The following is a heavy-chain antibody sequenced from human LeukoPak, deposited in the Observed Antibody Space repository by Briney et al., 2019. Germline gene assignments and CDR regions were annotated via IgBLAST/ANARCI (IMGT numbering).Heavy chain of an antibody. V-gene: IGHV3-21*01. CDR3: ARDDHYYYYGMDV. CDR1: GFSFSSNS. J-gene: IGHJ6*02. CDR2: ISSSSSCI. Sequence: GGSLRLSCAASGFSFSSNSMNWGCHAPRKGLGWVSSISSSSSCIYYADSVKGRFTISRDNAKNSLYLQMNSLRAEDTAVYYCARDDHYYYYGMDVWGQGTTVTVSS.